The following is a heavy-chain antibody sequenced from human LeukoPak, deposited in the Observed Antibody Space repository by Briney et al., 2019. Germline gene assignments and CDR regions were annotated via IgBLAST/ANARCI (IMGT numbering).Heavy chain of an antibody. J-gene: IGHJ5*02. V-gene: IGHV4-38-2*02. CDR3: ARSLGSGWFDP. Sequence: SEALSLTCTVSGYSISSGYYWGWIRQPPGKGLEWIGSIYHSGSTYYNPSLKSRVTISVDTSKNQFSLKLSSVTAADTAVYYCARSLGSGWFDPWGQGTLVTVSS. D-gene: IGHD5/OR15-5a*01. CDR1: GYSISSGYY. CDR2: IYHSGST.